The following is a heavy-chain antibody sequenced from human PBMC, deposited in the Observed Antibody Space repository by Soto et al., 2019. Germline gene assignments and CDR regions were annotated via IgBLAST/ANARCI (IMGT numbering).Heavy chain of an antibody. D-gene: IGHD2-2*02. V-gene: IGHV4-4*07. CDR2: IYTSGST. Sequence: ETLSLTCTVPGGSISSNYWSWIRQPAGKGLEWIGRIYTSGSTNYNPSLKSRVTMSVDTSKNQFSLKLSSVTAADTAVYYCARDVSFRVPAAILGYYYYGMDVWGQGTTVTVSS. J-gene: IGHJ6*02. CDR1: GGSISSNY. CDR3: ARDVSFRVPAAILGYYYYGMDV.